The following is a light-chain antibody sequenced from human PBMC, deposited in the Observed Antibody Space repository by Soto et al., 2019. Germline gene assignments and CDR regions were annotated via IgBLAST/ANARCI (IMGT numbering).Light chain of an antibody. Sequence: IQMTQSPSSLSASVGDRVTITCQASHDIRNYLTWYQQKPGKAPKLLIYNASNLETGVPSGFSGSGSGTDFTFSISSLQPEDIATYYCQQYDELPFTFGPGTKVDIK. CDR3: QQYDELPFT. CDR2: NAS. J-gene: IGKJ3*01. V-gene: IGKV1-33*01. CDR1: HDIRNY.